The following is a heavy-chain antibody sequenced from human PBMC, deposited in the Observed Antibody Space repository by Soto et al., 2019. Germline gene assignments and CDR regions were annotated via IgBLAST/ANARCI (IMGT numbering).Heavy chain of an antibody. D-gene: IGHD3-10*01. J-gene: IGHJ4*02. V-gene: IGHV3-30-3*01. CDR1: GFTFSSHS. Sequence: VQLVESGGGVVQPGRSLRLSCAASGFTFSSHSIQWVRQAPGKGLEWVAVISYDGSIKYYADSVKGRFTISRDNSKNTAYLQMNSLRAEDTAVFYCAREWSTSGDVDYWGQGTLVIVSS. CDR3: AREWSTSGDVDY. CDR2: ISYDGSIK.